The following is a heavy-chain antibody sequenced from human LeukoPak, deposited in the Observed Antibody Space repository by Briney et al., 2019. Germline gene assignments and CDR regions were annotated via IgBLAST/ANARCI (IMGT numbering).Heavy chain of an antibody. CDR1: GGSISSGGYS. V-gene: IGHV4-30-2*02. D-gene: IGHD3-9*01. Sequence: SETLSLTCAVSGGSISSGGYSWSWIRQPPGKGLEWIGYIYHSGSTYYNPSLKSRVTISVDTSKNQFSLKLSSVTAADTAVYYCARSEYYDILTGFFGYWGQGTLVTVSS. CDR2: IYHSGST. CDR3: ARSEYYDILTGFFGY. J-gene: IGHJ4*02.